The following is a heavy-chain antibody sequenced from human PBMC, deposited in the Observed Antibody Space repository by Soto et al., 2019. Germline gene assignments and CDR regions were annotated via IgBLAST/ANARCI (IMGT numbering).Heavy chain of an antibody. D-gene: IGHD3-22*01. J-gene: IGHJ4*02. V-gene: IGHV3-21*01. CDR1: GFTFSSYS. CDR3: AVYYYDSSGYYPTPGY. Sequence: GGSLRLSCAASGFTFSSYSMNWVRQAPGKGLEWVSSISSSSSYIYYADSVKSRFTIPRDNAKNSLYLQMNSLRAEDTAVYYCAVYYYDSSGYYPTPGYWGQGTLVTVSS. CDR2: ISSSSSYI.